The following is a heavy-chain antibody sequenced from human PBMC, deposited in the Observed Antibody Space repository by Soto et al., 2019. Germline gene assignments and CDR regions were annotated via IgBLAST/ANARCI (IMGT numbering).Heavy chain of an antibody. CDR1: GYTFTTYS. CDR2: INAGSGNA. Sequence: ASVKVSCKTSGYTFTTYSIHWVRQAPGQRLEWMGWINAGSGNAKYSQNFQGRVTITRDTSASTTYMELSSLRSEDTALYYCARVSGLGSGSYSLQYWGQGTLVTVSS. CDR3: ARVSGLGSGSYSLQY. D-gene: IGHD3-10*02. J-gene: IGHJ1*01. V-gene: IGHV1-3*01.